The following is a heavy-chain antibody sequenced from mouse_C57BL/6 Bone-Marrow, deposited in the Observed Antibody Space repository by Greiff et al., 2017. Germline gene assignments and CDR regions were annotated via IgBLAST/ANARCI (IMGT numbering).Heavy chain of an antibody. J-gene: IGHJ2*01. V-gene: IGHV1-19*01. Sequence: VQLQQSGPVLVKPGASVKMSCKASGYTFTDYYMNWVKQSHGKSLEWIGVINPYNGGTSYKQKFKGKATLTVDKSSSTAYMELNSLTSEDSAVYYCADGSSPYYFDYWGQGTTLTVSS. D-gene: IGHD1-1*01. CDR3: ADGSSPYYFDY. CDR2: INPYNGGT. CDR1: GYTFTDYY.